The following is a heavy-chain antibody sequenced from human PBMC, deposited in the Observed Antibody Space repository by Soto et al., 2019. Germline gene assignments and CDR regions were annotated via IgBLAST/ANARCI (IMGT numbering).Heavy chain of an antibody. Sequence: QVQLVQSGAEVKKPGSSVKVSCKASGGTFSSYAISWVRQAPGQGLEWMGGIIPIFGTANYAQEFQGRVTIHAHESTSTAYMELSSLRSEDTAVYYWASQGEGYCSGGSCYGAYYYYGMDVWGQGTTVTVSS. CDR2: IIPIFGTA. CDR3: ASQGEGYCSGGSCYGAYYYYGMDV. V-gene: IGHV1-69*01. CDR1: GGTFSSYA. D-gene: IGHD2-15*01. J-gene: IGHJ6*02.